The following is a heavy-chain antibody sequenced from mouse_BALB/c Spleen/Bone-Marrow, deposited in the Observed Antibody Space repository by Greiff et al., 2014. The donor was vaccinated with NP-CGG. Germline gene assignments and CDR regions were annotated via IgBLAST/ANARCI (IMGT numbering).Heavy chain of an antibody. CDR3: ARGGISVDY. CDR2: IYPGDGDT. J-gene: IGHJ2*01. CDR1: GYAFSTYW. V-gene: IGHV1-80*01. Sequence: QVQLQQSGAELVRPGSSVKISCKSSGYAFSTYWMNWVKQRPGQGLEWIGQIYPGDGDTDFNGKFKGKATLTADRSSNTAYMEFSSLTSEDSAVYFCARGGISVDYWGQGTTLTVSS.